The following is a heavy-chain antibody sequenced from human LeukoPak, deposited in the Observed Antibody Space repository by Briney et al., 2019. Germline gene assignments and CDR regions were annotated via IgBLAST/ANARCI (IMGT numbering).Heavy chain of an antibody. J-gene: IGHJ4*02. CDR1: GYTFTSYA. D-gene: IGHD5-12*01. Sequence: GASVKVSCKASGYTFTSYAMNWVRQATGQGLEWMGWISAYNGNTNYAQKLQGRVTMTTDTSTSTAYMELRSLRSDDTAVYYCAREDSGYDRYFDYWGQGTLVTVSS. V-gene: IGHV1-18*01. CDR2: ISAYNGNT. CDR3: AREDSGYDRYFDY.